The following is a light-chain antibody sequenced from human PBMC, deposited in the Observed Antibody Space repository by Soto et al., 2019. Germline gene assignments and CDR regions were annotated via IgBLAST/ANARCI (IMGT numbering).Light chain of an antibody. CDR3: EESSSTPYI. CDR1: RTINNF. V-gene: IGKV1-39*01. Sequence: DIQMTQSPSSLSASVGDRVTITCRASRTINNFLSWYHQKPGKPPKLLIYGASRLQSGVPSRFSGSVSWTDFMLTISDLQTEDVAFYFCEESSSTPYIFGQGTKLEVK. J-gene: IGKJ2*01. CDR2: GAS.